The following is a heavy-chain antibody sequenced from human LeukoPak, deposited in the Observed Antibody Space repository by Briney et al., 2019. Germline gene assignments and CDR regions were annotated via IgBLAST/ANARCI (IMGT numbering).Heavy chain of an antibody. J-gene: IGHJ4*02. Sequence: TSETLSLTCTVSGGSISSSNYYWAWIRQPPGKGLEWIGSIYYSGSTYYNPSLKSRVTISVDTSKNQFSLKLSSVTAADTAVYYCARLIVGATDYWGQGTLDTVSS. CDR2: IYYSGST. CDR3: ARLIVGATDY. CDR1: GGSISSSNYY. D-gene: IGHD1-26*01. V-gene: IGHV4-39*07.